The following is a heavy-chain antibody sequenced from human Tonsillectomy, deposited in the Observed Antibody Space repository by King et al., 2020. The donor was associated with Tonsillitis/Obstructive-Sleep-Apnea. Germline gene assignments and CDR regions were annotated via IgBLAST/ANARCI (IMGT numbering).Heavy chain of an antibody. D-gene: IGHD3-22*01. J-gene: IGHJ4*02. CDR3: ARHGYYDSSGYYLTYFDS. Sequence: VQLVESGAEVKKPGESLRISCKGSGYSFSTYWTSWVRQMPGKGLQWMGRIDPSDSYTTYSPSFQGHVTISSDRSINTAYLQWSGLKASDTAMYYCARHGYYDSSGYYLTYFDSWGQGTLVTVSS. CDR1: GYSFSTYW. CDR2: IDPSDSYT. V-gene: IGHV5-10-1*01.